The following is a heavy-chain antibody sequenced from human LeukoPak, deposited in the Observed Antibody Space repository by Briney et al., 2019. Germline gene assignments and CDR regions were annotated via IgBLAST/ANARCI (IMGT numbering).Heavy chain of an antibody. CDR1: GGSFSGYY. D-gene: IGHD4-11*01. CDR3: ARAKTTVTARTYYYYYMDV. CDR2: INHSGST. V-gene: IGHV4-34*01. Sequence: SETLSLTCAVYGGSFSGYYWSWIRQPPGKGLEWIGEINHSGSTNYNPSLKSRVTISVDTSKNQFSLKLSSVTAADTAVYYCARAKTTVTARTYYYYYMDVWGKGTTVTVSS. J-gene: IGHJ6*03.